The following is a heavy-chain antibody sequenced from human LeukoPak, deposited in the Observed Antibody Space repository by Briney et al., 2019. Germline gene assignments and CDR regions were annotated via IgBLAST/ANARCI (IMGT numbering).Heavy chain of an antibody. Sequence: PSETLSLTCTVSGGSISSYYWSWIRQPPGKGLEWIGYIYYSGSTNYNPSLKSRVTISVETSKNQFSLKLSSVTATDTAVYYCARAFQVVAAIGFDPWGQGTLVTVSS. V-gene: IGHV4-59*01. CDR1: GGSISSYY. D-gene: IGHD2-15*01. J-gene: IGHJ5*02. CDR3: ARAFQVVAAIGFDP. CDR2: IYYSGST.